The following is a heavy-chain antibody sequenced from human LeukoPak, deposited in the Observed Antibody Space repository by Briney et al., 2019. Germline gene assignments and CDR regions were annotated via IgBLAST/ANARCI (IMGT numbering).Heavy chain of an antibody. J-gene: IGHJ4*02. CDR2: IKQDGSEE. CDR1: GFSFSAFW. V-gene: IGHV3-7*01. Sequence: PGGSLRLSCAASGFSFSAFWMSWVRQAPGKGLEWVANIKQDGSEEYYVDSVKGRFTISRDNAKRSLSLQMNSLRAEDTAVYFCARGNIKFDYWGRGTLVTVSS. CDR3: ARGNIKFDY.